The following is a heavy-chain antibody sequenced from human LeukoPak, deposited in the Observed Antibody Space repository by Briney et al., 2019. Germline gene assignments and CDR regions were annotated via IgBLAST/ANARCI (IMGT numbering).Heavy chain of an antibody. CDR1: GFSFSSYW. D-gene: IGHD3-22*01. CDR2: IKQDGSEK. J-gene: IGHJ4*02. CDR3: ARDAGYYYDSSGYHFDY. V-gene: IGHV3-7*01. Sequence: GGSLRLSCAASGFSFSSYWMSWVRQAPGKGLEWVANIKQDGSEKYYVDSVKGRFTISRDNAKNSLYLQMNSLRAEDTAVYYCARDAGYYYDSSGYHFDYRGQGTLVTVSS.